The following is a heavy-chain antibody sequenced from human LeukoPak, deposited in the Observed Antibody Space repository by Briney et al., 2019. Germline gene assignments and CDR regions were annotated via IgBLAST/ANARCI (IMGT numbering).Heavy chain of an antibody. CDR2: IYYSGST. D-gene: IGHD1-1*01. CDR1: GGSTSSGGYY. CDR3: ARGHNFDWFDP. Sequence: PSQTLSLTCTVSGGSTSSGGYYWSWIRQHPGKGLEWIGYIYYSGSTYYNPSLKSRVTISVDTSKNQFSLKLSSVTAVDTAVYYCARGHNFDWFDPWGQGTLVTVSS. V-gene: IGHV4-31*03. J-gene: IGHJ5*02.